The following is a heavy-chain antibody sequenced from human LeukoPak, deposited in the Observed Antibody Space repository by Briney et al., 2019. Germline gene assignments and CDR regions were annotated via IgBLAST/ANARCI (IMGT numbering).Heavy chain of an antibody. CDR3: AGSPSYQLLGVYYYYYMDV. J-gene: IGHJ6*03. CDR1: GGSISPYY. V-gene: IGHV4-4*07. D-gene: IGHD2-2*01. Sequence: PSETLSLTCTVSGGSISPYYWTWIRQSAGKGLEFMGRIHFGGSTNYNPSLKSRVTMSVDTSKNQFSLKLSSVTAADTAVYYCAGSPSYQLLGVYYYYYMDVWGKGTTVTVSS. CDR2: IHFGGST.